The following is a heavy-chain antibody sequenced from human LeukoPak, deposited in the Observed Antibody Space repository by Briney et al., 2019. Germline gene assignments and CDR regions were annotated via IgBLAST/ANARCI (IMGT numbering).Heavy chain of an antibody. V-gene: IGHV2-5*02. J-gene: IGHJ3*02. D-gene: IGHD4/OR15-4a*01. CDR3: ARTTDYGATYDI. CDR2: IYWDDDE. CDR1: GFSLSPSGAG. Sequence: SGPTLVNPTQSLTLTCTFPGFSLSPSGAGVGWIRQPPGKALEWLALIYWDDDERYSPSLKSRLIITKDTSRNQVVLTMTNMDPVDTATYYSARTTDYGATYDIWGQGTMVTAS.